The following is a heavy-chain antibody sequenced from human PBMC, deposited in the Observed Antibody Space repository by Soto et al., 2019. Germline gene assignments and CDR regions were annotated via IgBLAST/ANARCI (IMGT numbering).Heavy chain of an antibody. J-gene: IGHJ4*02. CDR3: AKKFSYGSGTYLYYFDY. Sequence: EVQLLESGGGLVQPGGSLRLSYAASGFTFSNYAMTWVRQAPGKGLEWVSTINYSGGSTYYADSVKGRFTVSRDNSKNTLYLQMNSLRAEDTAVYYCAKKFSYGSGTYLYYFDYWGQGTLVTVSS. V-gene: IGHV3-23*01. D-gene: IGHD3-10*01. CDR1: GFTFSNYA. CDR2: INYSGGST.